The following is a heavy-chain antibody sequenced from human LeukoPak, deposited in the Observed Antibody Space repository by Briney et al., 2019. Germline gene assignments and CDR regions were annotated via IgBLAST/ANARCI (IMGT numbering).Heavy chain of an antibody. CDR3: ALQYPQIYGDYGGYFDY. CDR1: GFTFSSYS. CDR2: ISGSGGST. Sequence: PGGSLRLSCAASGFTFSSYSMNWVRQAPGKGLEWVSAISGSGGSTYYADSVKGRFTISRDNSKNTLYLQMNSLRAEDTAVYYCALQYPQIYGDYGGYFDYWGQGTLVTVSS. V-gene: IGHV3-23*01. D-gene: IGHD4-17*01. J-gene: IGHJ4*02.